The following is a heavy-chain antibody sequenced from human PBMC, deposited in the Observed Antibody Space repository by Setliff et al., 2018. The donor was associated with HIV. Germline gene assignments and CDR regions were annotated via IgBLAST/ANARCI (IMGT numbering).Heavy chain of an antibody. CDR2: IYHSGST. D-gene: IGHD5-18*01. CDR1: GGSISSSNW. Sequence: KPSETLSLTCAVSGGSISSSNWWSWVRQPPGKGLEWIGEIYHSGSTNYNPSLKSRVTISVDKSNNQFSLKMKSVTAADTAVYYCARQDSYSYGYNYFDYWGQGTLVTVSS. J-gene: IGHJ4*02. CDR3: ARQDSYSYGYNYFDY. V-gene: IGHV4-4*02.